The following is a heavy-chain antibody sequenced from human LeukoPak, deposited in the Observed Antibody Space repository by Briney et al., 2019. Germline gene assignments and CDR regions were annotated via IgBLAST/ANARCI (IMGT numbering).Heavy chain of an antibody. CDR1: GFTFSSYS. CDR2: ISSSSSYI. D-gene: IGHD2-15*01. Sequence: GGSLRLSCAASGFTFSSYSMNWVRQAPGKGLEWVSSISSSSSYIYYADSVKGRFTISRDNAKNSLYLQMNSLRAEDTALYYCARDYDGYCSGGSCKGGMDVWGQGTTVTVSS. CDR3: ARDYDGYCSGGSCKGGMDV. J-gene: IGHJ6*02. V-gene: IGHV3-21*01.